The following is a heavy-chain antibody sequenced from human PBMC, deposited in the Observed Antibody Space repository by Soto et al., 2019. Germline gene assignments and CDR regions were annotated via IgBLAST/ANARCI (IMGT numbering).Heavy chain of an antibody. CDR2: ISVTTGDT. D-gene: IGHD4-4*01. CDR3: ARLTTLSNPKYRYYYYMDV. CDR1: GYTFSNYG. Sequence: QVQLAQSGAEVKKPGASVEVSCRASGYTFSNYGISWVRQAPGQGLEWMAWISVTTGDTNFAQKFQGRLTVPPDTSTSTAYMELRGLRSDDTAVYYFARLTTLSNPKYRYYYYMDVWGIGTTVTVS. V-gene: IGHV1-18*01. J-gene: IGHJ6*03.